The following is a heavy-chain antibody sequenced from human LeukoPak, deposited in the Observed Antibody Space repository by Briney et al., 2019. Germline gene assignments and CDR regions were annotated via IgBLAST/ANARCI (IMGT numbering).Heavy chain of an antibody. V-gene: IGHV4-30-4*01. CDR2: IYYSGST. CDR1: GGSISSGDYY. Sequence: SQTLSLTCTVSGGSISSGDYYWSWIRQPPGKGLEWIGYIYYSGSTYHNPSLKSRVTISVDTSKNQFSLKLSSVTAADTAVYYCAREIGRGATILHFDYWGQGTLVTVSS. J-gene: IGHJ4*02. D-gene: IGHD3-10*01. CDR3: AREIGRGATILHFDY.